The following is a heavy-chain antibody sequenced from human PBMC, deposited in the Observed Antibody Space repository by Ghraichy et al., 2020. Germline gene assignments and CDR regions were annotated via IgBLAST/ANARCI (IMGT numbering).Heavy chain of an antibody. D-gene: IGHD2-8*01. Sequence: GESLNISCAVSGLTFRNVWLNWVRQAPGKGLEWVGQIKSKTDGGTTDHAAPVKGRFTVSRDDLKNTLFLQMNNLKTKDTAVYYCVTGRSLVRTNGGLFFYHMVVWGSGTTVTVSS. CDR2: IKSKTDGGTT. CDR1: GLTFRNVW. CDR3: VTGRSLVRTNGGLFFYHMVV. V-gene: IGHV3-15*05. J-gene: IGHJ6*03.